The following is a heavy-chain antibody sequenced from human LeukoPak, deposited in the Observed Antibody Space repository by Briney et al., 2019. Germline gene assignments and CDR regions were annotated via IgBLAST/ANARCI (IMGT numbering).Heavy chain of an antibody. Sequence: QSGGSLRLSCVASGFALGSYAMAWVRQAPGKGLEWVSSTVSRGTTQYADSVKGRFTVSRDTSKNTLYLQMNSLRADDTAVYYCAKCSTSAYTTGWCNWIDPWGQGTLVTVSS. CDR1: GFALGSYA. CDR2: TVSRGTT. CDR3: AKCSTSAYTTGWCNWIDP. D-gene: IGHD6-19*01. V-gene: IGHV3-23*01. J-gene: IGHJ5*02.